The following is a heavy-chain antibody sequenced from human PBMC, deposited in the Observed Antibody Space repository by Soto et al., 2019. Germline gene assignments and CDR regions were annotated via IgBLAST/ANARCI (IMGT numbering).Heavy chain of an antibody. J-gene: IGHJ6*02. CDR3: AKYRGSYPVYNGLSL. D-gene: IGHD1-26*01. CDR1: GFPFSTSA. Sequence: EVQLLESGGGLVQPGGSLRLSCAASGFPFSTSAMNWVRQAPGKGLEWVSIISGSSDAAYYAESVKGRFASSRDKSKNTLYLQMNSLRAEDTAVYYCAKYRGSYPVYNGLSLWGQGTTVTVS. V-gene: IGHV3-23*01. CDR2: ISGSSDAA.